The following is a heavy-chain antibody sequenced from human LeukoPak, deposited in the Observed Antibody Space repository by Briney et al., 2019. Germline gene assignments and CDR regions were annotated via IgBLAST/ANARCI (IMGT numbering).Heavy chain of an antibody. V-gene: IGHV1-18*04. Sequence: ASVKVSCKASGYTFTGYYMHWVRQAPGQGLEWMGWISTYNGNTNYAQKLQGRVTMTTDTSTSTAYMELRSLRSDDTAVYYCARDYGDYKLRFFDYWGQGTLVTVSS. CDR3: ARDYGDYKLRFFDY. J-gene: IGHJ4*02. D-gene: IGHD4-17*01. CDR1: GYTFTGYY. CDR2: ISTYNGNT.